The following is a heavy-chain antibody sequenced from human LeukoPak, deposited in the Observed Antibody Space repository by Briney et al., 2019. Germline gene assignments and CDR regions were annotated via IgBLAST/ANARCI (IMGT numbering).Heavy chain of an antibody. D-gene: IGHD3-9*01. CDR2: IYHSGST. V-gene: IGHV4-38-2*02. CDR1: GYSISSGYY. J-gene: IGHJ4*02. Sequence: PSETLSLTCTVSGYSISSGYYWGWIRQPPGKGLEWIGSIYHSGSTYYDPSLKSRVTISVDTSKNQFSLRLSSVTAADTAVYYCARGTSTGPRYWGRGTLVTVSS. CDR3: ARGTSTGPRY.